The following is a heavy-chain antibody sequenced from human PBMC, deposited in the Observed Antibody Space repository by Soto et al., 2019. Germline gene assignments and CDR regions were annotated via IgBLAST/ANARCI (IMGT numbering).Heavy chain of an antibody. CDR2: IKSKTDGGTT. D-gene: IGHD6-6*01. CDR3: TTRGNMRQLVRYYYYGMDV. J-gene: IGHJ6*02. CDR1: GFTFSNAW. Sequence: GGSLRLSCAASGFTFSNAWMNWVRQAPGKGLEWVGRIKSKTDGGTTDYAAPVKGRFTISRDDSKNTLYLQMNSLKTEDTAVYYCTTRGNMRQLVRYYYYGMDVWGQGTTVTVSS. V-gene: IGHV3-15*07.